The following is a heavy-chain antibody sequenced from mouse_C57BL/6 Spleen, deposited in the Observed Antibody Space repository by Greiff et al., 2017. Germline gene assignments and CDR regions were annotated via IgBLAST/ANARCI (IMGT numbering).Heavy chain of an antibody. CDR3: ARRVGNYFDY. CDR1: GYTFTSYW. D-gene: IGHD1-1*02. Sequence: QVHVKQSGAELVKPGASVKLSCKASGYTFTSYWMQWVKQRPGQGLEWIGEIDPSDSYTNYNQKFKGKATLTVDTSSSTAYMQLSSLTSEDSAVYYCARRVGNYFDYWGQGTTLTVSS. J-gene: IGHJ2*01. V-gene: IGHV1-50*01. CDR2: IDPSDSYT.